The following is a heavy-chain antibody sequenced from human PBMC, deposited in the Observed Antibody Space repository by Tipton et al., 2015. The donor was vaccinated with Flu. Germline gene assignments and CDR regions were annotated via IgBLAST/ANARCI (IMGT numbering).Heavy chain of an antibody. CDR1: GGSISSYY. CDR3: ARDYCSGGICYPDY. J-gene: IGHJ4*02. Sequence: TPSLTCTVSGGSISSYYWSWIRQPAGKGLEWIGRIYTSGSTTYNPSLKSRVTISVDTSKNQFSLRLNSVTATDTAMYYCARDYCSGGICYPDYWGQGTLVTVSS. V-gene: IGHV4-4*07. D-gene: IGHD2-15*01. CDR2: IYTSGST.